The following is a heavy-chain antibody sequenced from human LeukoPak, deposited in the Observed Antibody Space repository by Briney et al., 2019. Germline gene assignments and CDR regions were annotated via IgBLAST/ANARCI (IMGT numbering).Heavy chain of an antibody. V-gene: IGHV3-7*01. CDR1: AFTFSSYW. D-gene: IGHD1-7*01. CDR3: ARGITGTRLLMYFDY. Sequence: GGSLRLSCAASAFTFSSYWMSWARQAPGKGLEWVANIKQDGSEKYYEDSVKGRFTISRDNAKNSLYLQMNSLRAEDTAVYYCARGITGTRLLMYFDYWGQGTLVTVSS. J-gene: IGHJ4*02. CDR2: IKQDGSEK.